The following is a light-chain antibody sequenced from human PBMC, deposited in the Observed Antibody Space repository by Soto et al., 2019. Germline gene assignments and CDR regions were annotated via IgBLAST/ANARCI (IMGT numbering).Light chain of an antibody. CDR1: SSDVGGFSY. Sequence: QSVLTQPRSVSGSPGQSVTISCTGTSSDVGGFSYVSWYQQYPGKAPKLILYDVSQLPSGVPDRFYGSKSGNTASLTISGLLAEDGAVFYCCSYSGRYTSVFETGTKVTVL. CDR3: CSYSGRYTSV. CDR2: DVS. J-gene: IGLJ1*01. V-gene: IGLV2-11*01.